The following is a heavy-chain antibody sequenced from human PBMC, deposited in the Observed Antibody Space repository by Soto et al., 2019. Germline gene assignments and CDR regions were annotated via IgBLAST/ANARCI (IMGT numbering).Heavy chain of an antibody. D-gene: IGHD3-3*01. CDR2: ISYDGSNK. J-gene: IGHJ6*01. Sequence: QVQLVESGGGVVQPGRSLRLSCAASGFTFSSYGMHWVRQAPGKGLEWVAVISYDGSNKYYADSVKGRFTISRDNSKNTLYLQMNSLRAEDTAVYYCAKDFYDFWSGYSPPDYYYYYGMDVW. V-gene: IGHV3-30*18. CDR1: GFTFSSYG. CDR3: AKDFYDFWSGYSPPDYYYYYGMDV.